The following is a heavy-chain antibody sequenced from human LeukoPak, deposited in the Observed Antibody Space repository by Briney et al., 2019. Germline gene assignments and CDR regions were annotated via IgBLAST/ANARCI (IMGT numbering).Heavy chain of an antibody. Sequence: GGYLRLSCAASGFTFSSYAMHWVRQAPGKGLEWVAVISYDGSNKYYADSVKGRFTISRDNSKNTLYLQMNSLRAEDTAVYYCAAGSGWYFGAFDIWGQGTMVTVSS. D-gene: IGHD6-19*01. J-gene: IGHJ3*02. CDR3: AAGSGWYFGAFDI. CDR1: GFTFSSYA. CDR2: ISYDGSNK. V-gene: IGHV3-30-3*01.